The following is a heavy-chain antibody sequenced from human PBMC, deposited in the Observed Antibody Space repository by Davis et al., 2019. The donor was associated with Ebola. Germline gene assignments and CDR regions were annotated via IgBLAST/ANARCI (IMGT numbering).Heavy chain of an antibody. CDR2: IYPGDSDT. Sequence: GGSLRLSCKDSGYSFTSYWIGWVRQMPGKGLEWMGIIYPGDSDTRYSPSFQGQVPISAEKSISTAYLQWKSLRASDTAIYYCARQGGGSGRLTSFDSWGQGTLVTVSS. V-gene: IGHV5-51*01. J-gene: IGHJ4*02. CDR1: GYSFTSYW. CDR3: ARQGGGSGRLTSFDS. D-gene: IGHD1-26*01.